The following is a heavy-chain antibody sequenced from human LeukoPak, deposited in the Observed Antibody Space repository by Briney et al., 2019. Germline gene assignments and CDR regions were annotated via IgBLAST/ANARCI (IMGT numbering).Heavy chain of an antibody. CDR3: ARAIRYFGYYYYYMDV. V-gene: IGHV4-34*01. CDR2: INHSGRT. Sequence: PSETLSLTCAVYGGSFSGYYWSWIRHPPGKGLEWIGEINHSGRTNYKPSLKSRVTISVDTSKNQFSLKLSSVTAADTAVYYCARAIRYFGYYYYYMDVWGKGTTVTISS. CDR1: GGSFSGYY. J-gene: IGHJ6*03. D-gene: IGHD3-9*01.